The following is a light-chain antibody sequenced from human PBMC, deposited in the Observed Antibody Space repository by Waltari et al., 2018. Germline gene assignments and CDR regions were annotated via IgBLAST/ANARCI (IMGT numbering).Light chain of an antibody. Sequence: SVRTQPPSVSGAPGQRGTFPCTGITSHIGAHYDAQWYQHVPGVAPKVLIYGDINRPSGVPDRFSASKSGTSASLAITGLQAEDEAYYYCQSYDSDVSGLVFGSGTKVTVL. CDR2: GDI. V-gene: IGLV1-40*01. J-gene: IGLJ1*01. CDR1: TSHIGAHYD. CDR3: QSYDSDVSGLV.